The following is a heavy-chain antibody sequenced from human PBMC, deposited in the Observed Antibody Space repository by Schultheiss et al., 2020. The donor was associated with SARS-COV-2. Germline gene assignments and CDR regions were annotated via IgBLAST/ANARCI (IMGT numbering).Heavy chain of an antibody. V-gene: IGHV1-18*01. Sequence: ASVKVSCKASGYTFTSYGISWVRQAPGQGLEWMGWISAYNGNTNYAQKLQGRVTMTRDTSISTAYMELSRLTSDDTAVYYCARANGGYSYGSPGGRFDPWGQGTLVTVSS. CDR2: ISAYNGNT. D-gene: IGHD5-18*01. CDR3: ARANGGYSYGSPGGRFDP. J-gene: IGHJ5*02. CDR1: GYTFTSYG.